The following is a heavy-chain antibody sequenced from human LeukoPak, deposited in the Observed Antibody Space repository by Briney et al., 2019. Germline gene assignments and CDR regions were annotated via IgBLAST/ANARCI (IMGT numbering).Heavy chain of an antibody. CDR2: IRSKAYGGTT. J-gene: IGHJ4*02. CDR1: GFTFGGYA. Sequence: GGSLRLSCTASGFTFGGYAMSWVRQAPGKGLEWVGFIRSKAYGGTTEYAASVKGRFTISRDDSKSIAYLQINSLKTEDTAVYYCTNANYYDSSGHDYWGQGTLVTVSS. CDR3: TNANYYDSSGHDY. D-gene: IGHD3-22*01. V-gene: IGHV3-49*04.